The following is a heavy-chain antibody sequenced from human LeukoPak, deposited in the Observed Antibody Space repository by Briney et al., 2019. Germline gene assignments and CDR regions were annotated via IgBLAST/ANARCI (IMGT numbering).Heavy chain of an antibody. CDR2: INPSGGST. Sequence: ASVKVSCKASGYTFTSYYMHWVRQAPGQGLQWMGIINPSGGSTSYAQKFQGRVTMTRGTSTSTVYMELSSLRSEDTAVYYCARDFDQGIAVAGTLDYWGQGTLVTVSS. V-gene: IGHV1-46*01. J-gene: IGHJ4*02. CDR1: GYTFTSYY. D-gene: IGHD6-19*01. CDR3: ARDFDQGIAVAGTLDY.